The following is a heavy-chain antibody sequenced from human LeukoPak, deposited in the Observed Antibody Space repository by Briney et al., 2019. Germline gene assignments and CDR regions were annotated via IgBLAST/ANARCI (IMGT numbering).Heavy chain of an antibody. CDR3: ARLAPDGYNLLGMDV. V-gene: IGHV3-7*01. Sequence: GGSLRLSCAASGFTFSNYWMSWVRQAPGKGLEWAANIKQDGDEQYYVDSVRGRFTISRGNAKNSLYLQMNSLRAEDTAVYYCARLAPDGYNLLGMDVWGQGTTVTVSS. CDR1: GFTFSNYW. CDR2: IKQDGDEQ. J-gene: IGHJ6*02. D-gene: IGHD5-24*01.